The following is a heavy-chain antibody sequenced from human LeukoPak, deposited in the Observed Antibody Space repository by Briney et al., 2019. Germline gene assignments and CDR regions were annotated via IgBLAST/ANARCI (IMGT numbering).Heavy chain of an antibody. D-gene: IGHD4-17*01. J-gene: IGHJ4*02. CDR3: AAETYD. V-gene: IGHV4-61*02. Sequence: SETLSLTCTVSGGSISSCSYYWSWIRQPAGKGLEWISRIYTSWSTNYNPSLKSRVTISVDTSKNPFSLELRSVAAAATALFYFAAETYDWGRGTLVTVPS. CDR2: IYTSWST. CDR1: GGSISSCSYY.